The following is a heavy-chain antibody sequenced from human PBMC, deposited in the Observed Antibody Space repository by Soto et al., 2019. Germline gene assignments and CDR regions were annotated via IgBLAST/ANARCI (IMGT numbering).Heavy chain of an antibody. D-gene: IGHD2-15*01. J-gene: IGHJ1*01. CDR3: AHRPYCSGGSCYAGYCQH. CDR1: GFSLSTSGVG. V-gene: IGHV2-5*02. CDR2: IYWDDDK. Sequence: QITLKESGPTLVKPTQTLTLTCTFSGFSLSTSGVGVGWIRQPPGKALEWLALIYWDDDKRYSPSLKSRLTITKDTSKNQVVLTLTNMDPVDTATYYCAHRPYCSGGSCYAGYCQHWGQGTLVTVSS.